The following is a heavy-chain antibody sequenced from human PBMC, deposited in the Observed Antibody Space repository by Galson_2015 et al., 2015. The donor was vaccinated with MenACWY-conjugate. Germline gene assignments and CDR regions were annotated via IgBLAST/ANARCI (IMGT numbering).Heavy chain of an antibody. CDR3: ARGEMAIFGVDNTGGFDP. CDR2: INAGNGNT. CDR1: GYTFTNYA. J-gene: IGHJ5*02. V-gene: IGHV1-3*01. Sequence: SVKVSCKASGYTFTNYAMHWVRQAPGQRLEWMGWINAGNGNTKYSQKFQGRVTITKDTSASTAYMELSSLRSEDTAVYYCARGEMAIFGVDNTGGFDPAGEGTRVTGS. D-gene: IGHD3-3*01.